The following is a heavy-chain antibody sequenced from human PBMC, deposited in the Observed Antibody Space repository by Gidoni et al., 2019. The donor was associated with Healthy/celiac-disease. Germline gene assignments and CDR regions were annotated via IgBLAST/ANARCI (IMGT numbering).Heavy chain of an antibody. J-gene: IGHJ6*02. D-gene: IGHD2-15*01. V-gene: IGHV4-34*01. CDR2: INHRGSP. CDR3: ARGGARYCSGGSCYSTYYYGMDV. Sequence: QVQLQQWGAGLLKPSETLSLTCAVYGGSFAAYSWSWIRQPPGKGLEWIGEINHRGSPNYNPSLKSRVTISVDTSKNQFSLKLSSVTAADTAVYYCARGGARYCSGGSCYSTYYYGMDVWGQGTTVTVSS. CDR1: GGSFAAYS.